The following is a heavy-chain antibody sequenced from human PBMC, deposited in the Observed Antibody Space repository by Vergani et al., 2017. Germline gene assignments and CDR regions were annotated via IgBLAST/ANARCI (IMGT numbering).Heavy chain of an antibody. CDR2: IWYDGSNK. J-gene: IGHJ4*02. CDR1: GFTFSSYA. CDR3: AKALSGGYLRSYFDY. D-gene: IGHD1-26*01. Sequence: VQLLESGGGLVQPGGSLRLSCAASGFTFSSYAMSWVRQAPGKGLEWVAVIWYDGSNKYYADSVKGRFTISRDNSKNTLYLQMNSLGAEDTAVYYCAKALSGGYLRSYFDYWGQGTLVTVSS. V-gene: IGHV3-30*02.